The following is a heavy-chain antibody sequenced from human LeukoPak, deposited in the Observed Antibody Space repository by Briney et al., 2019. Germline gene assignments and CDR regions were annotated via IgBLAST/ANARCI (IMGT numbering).Heavy chain of an antibody. CDR3: ARASGGRGNYALDY. V-gene: IGHV4-61*01. J-gene: IGHJ4*02. CDR2: IYYSGST. CDR1: GGSVSSGSYY. Sequence: SETLSLTCAVSGGSVSSGSYYWSWIRQPPGKGLEWIGYIYYSGSTKYNPSLKSRVTISADTSKNQFSLKLCSVTAADTAVYYCARASGGRGNYALDYWGQGTLVTVSS. D-gene: IGHD1-26*01.